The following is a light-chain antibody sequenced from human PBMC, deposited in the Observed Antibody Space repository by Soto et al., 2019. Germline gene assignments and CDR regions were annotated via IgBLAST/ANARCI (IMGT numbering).Light chain of an antibody. CDR2: DVS. CDR3: CSYTTSNTSQIV. J-gene: IGLJ1*01. Sequence: QCVLTQPASVSGSPGQSITISCTGTSSDVGGYNYVSWYQQQPGKAPKFMIYDVSNRPSGVSNRFSGSKSGNTASLTISGLQAEDEADYYCCSYTTSNTSQIVFGTGTKVTVL. CDR1: SSDVGGYNY. V-gene: IGLV2-14*01.